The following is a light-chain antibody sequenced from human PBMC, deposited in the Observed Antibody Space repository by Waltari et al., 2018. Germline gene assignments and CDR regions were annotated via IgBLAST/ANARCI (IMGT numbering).Light chain of an antibody. V-gene: IGKV4-1*01. CDR1: QSVLFSSNNENY. CDR2: WAS. J-gene: IGKJ2*03. Sequence: DIVMTQSPDSLAVSLGERATINCKSSQSVLFSSNNENYLAWYQQKPGQPPKLLIYWASTRESGVPDRFSGSGSGTDFTLTISSLQAEDVAVYYCQQYYSIPRSFGQGTKL. CDR3: QQYYSIPRS.